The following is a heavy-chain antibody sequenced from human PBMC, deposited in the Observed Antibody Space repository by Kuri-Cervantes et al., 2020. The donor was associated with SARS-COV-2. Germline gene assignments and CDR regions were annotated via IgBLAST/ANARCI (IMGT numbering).Heavy chain of an antibody. D-gene: IGHD6-6*01. CDR1: NGSIRSSSYY. J-gene: IGHJ4*02. CDR2: INDSGAT. Sequence: GSLRLSCSVSNGSIRSSSYYWGWIRQPPGMGLEWIGQINDSGATKYNPSLKSRVIVSMDKSKNQFSLKLGSVTAADTAIYYCARGVPGYWGQGSLVTVSS. V-gene: IGHV4-39*07. CDR3: ARGVPGY.